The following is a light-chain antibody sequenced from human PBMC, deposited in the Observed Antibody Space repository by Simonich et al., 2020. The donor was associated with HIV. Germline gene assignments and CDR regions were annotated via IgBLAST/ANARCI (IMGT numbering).Light chain of an antibody. J-gene: IGKJ4*01. CDR2: WAS. CDR1: RNILYSSNNKNY. CDR3: QQYYSTPLT. V-gene: IGKV4-1*01. Sequence: DIVMTQSPDSLAVSLGERATINCKSSRNILYSSNNKNYLAWYQQRPGQPPNLLIYWASTRESGVPDRFSASGSGTDFTLTISSLQAEDVAVYYCQQYYSTPLTFGGGTKVEIK.